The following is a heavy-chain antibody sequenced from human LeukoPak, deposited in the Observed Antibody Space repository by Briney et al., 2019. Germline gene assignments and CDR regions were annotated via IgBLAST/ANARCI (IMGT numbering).Heavy chain of an antibody. J-gene: IGHJ4*02. D-gene: IGHD1-26*01. CDR2: ISGSGGST. V-gene: IGHV3-23*01. CDR3: AKDPIFSGSYGVFDY. Sequence: GGSLRLSCAASGFTFTSYAMSWVRQAPGKGLEWVSAISGSGGSTYHADSVKGRFTISRDNSKNTLYLQMNSLRAEDTAVYYCAKDPIFSGSYGVFDYWGLGTLVTVSS. CDR1: GFTFTSYA.